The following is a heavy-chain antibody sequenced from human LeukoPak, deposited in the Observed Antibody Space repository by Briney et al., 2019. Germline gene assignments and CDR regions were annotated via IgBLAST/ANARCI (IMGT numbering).Heavy chain of an antibody. Sequence: GESLKISCKGSGYSFTNYWIGWVRQMPGKGLEWMRIIYPRDSDTRYSPSFQGQVTISADKSISTAYVQWSSLKASDTAMYYCARQTGGNGIDYWGQGTLVTVSS. CDR2: IYPRDSDT. D-gene: IGHD7-27*01. CDR3: ARQTGGNGIDY. CDR1: GYSFTNYW. J-gene: IGHJ4*02. V-gene: IGHV5-51*01.